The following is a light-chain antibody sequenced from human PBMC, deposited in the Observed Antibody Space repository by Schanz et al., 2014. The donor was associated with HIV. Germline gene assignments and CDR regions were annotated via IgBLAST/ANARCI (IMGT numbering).Light chain of an antibody. J-gene: IGKJ1*01. V-gene: IGKV1-5*03. CDR1: QNIGNW. CDR3: QQYDSGSWT. CDR2: RAS. Sequence: IQMTQSPSTLSASVGDRVTITCRASQNIGNWVAWYQQKPGKAPNLLIYRASTLKTGVPSRFSGSGSGTEFALAISSLQPDDFATYDCQQYDSGSWTFGQGTAVEAK.